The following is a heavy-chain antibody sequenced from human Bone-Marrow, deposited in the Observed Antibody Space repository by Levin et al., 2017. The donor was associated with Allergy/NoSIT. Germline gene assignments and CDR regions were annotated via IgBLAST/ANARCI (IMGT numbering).Heavy chain of an antibody. D-gene: IGHD3-16*02. V-gene: IGHV1-24*01. CDR2: FDPEKGVT. Sequence: GESLKISCKVSGYTFSELSVHWVRQAPGKGLEWMGGFDPEKGVTIYAQKFQGRVTMTEDTSAETAYVELSGLRSEDTAMYYCTRGVMVRLGGVIASYGLDVWGQGTAVVVS. CDR3: TRGVMVRLGGVIASYGLDV. CDR1: GYTFSELS. J-gene: IGHJ6*02.